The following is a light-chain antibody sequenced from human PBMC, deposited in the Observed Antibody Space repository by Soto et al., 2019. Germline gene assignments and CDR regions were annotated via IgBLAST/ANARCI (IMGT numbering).Light chain of an antibody. CDR1: QPIDNY. Sequence: DVQMTQSPSSLSASVGDRVTIACRASQPIDNYLNWYQQKPGEAPKVLIFAASSLRSGVPSRFSGSGYGTDFTLTINNLHPEDSATYYCQQTHAVPLTFGQGTRLEIK. CDR2: AAS. J-gene: IGKJ5*01. CDR3: QQTHAVPLT. V-gene: IGKV1-39*01.